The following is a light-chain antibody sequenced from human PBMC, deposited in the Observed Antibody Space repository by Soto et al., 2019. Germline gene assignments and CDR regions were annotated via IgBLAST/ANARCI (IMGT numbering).Light chain of an antibody. V-gene: IGLV2-14*01. CDR2: DVT. Sequence: QSVLAQPASVSGGPGQSITRSCTGTNSEVGGYNYVSWYQQHPVKAPKLMIYDVTNRPSGVSDRFSGSKSGNTASLTISGLQAEDEADYYCSSYTSSSTPYVFGTGTKVTVL. CDR1: NSEVGGYNY. CDR3: SSYTSSSTPYV. J-gene: IGLJ1*01.